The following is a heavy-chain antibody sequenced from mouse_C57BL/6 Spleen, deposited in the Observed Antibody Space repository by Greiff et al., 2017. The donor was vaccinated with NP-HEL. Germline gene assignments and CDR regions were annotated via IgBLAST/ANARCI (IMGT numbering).Heavy chain of an antibody. Sequence: QVQLQQPGAELVRPGTSVKLSCKASGYTFTSYWMHWVKQRPGQGLEWIGVIDPSDSYTNYNQKFKGKATLTVDTSSSTAYMQLSSRASEDSAVYYCAREVDRSGYWFAYWGKGTLVTVSA. V-gene: IGHV1-59*01. J-gene: IGHJ3*01. CDR2: IDPSDSYT. CDR3: AREVDRSGYWFAY. CDR1: GYTFTSYW. D-gene: IGHD3-2*02.